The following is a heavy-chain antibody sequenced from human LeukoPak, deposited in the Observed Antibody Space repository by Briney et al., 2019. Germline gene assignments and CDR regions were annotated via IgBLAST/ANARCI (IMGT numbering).Heavy chain of an antibody. Sequence: GGSLRLSCAGSGLIFSNYAMSWVRQARGKGLEWVSAIGGSGISTSYTDSVKGRFTISRDKSKNTLYLQMHYLRAEDTAVYYCAKGIEVDHTLPFDYWGQGTLVTVSS. CDR3: AKGIEVDHTLPFDY. V-gene: IGHV3-23*01. CDR1: GLIFSNYA. J-gene: IGHJ4*02. CDR2: IGGSGIST. D-gene: IGHD1-14*01.